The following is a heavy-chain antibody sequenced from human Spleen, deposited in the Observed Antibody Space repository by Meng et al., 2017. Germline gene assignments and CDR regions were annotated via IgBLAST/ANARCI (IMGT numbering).Heavy chain of an antibody. CDR1: GFTFSTSS. CDR2: ISYDGKNK. Sequence: GESLKISCAASGFTFSTSSMHWVRQAPGKGLEWVAVISYDGKNKYYADSVKGRFTISRDNSKNTLYLQMNSLRAEDTAVYYCARDPNFETYWGQGTLVTVSS. D-gene: IGHD1-7*01. J-gene: IGHJ4*02. CDR3: ARDPNFETY. V-gene: IGHV3-30*04.